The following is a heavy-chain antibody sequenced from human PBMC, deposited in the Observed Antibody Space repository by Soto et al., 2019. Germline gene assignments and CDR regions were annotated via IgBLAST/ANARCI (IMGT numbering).Heavy chain of an antibody. V-gene: IGHV3-23*01. J-gene: IGHJ4*02. Sequence: GGSLRLSCAASGFTFSSYAMSWVRQAPGKGLEWVSAISGSGGSTYYADSVKGRFTISRDNSKNTLYLQMNSLRAEDTAVYYCAVGGVIAMYYFDYWGQGTLVTVSS. D-gene: IGHD3-16*02. CDR3: AVGGVIAMYYFDY. CDR2: ISGSGGST. CDR1: GFTFSSYA.